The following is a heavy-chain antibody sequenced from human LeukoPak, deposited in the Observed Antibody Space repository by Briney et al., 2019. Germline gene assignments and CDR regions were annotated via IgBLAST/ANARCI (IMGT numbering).Heavy chain of an antibody. V-gene: IGHV3-30*18. CDR2: ISYDGSNK. CDR3: ANERLAVAAPLNY. J-gene: IGHJ4*02. CDR1: GFTFSSYA. D-gene: IGHD6-19*01. Sequence: GRSLRLSCAASGFTFSSYAMHWVRQAPGKGLEWVAVISYDGSNKYYADSVKGRFTISRDNSKNTLYLQMNSLRAEDTAVYYCANERLAVAAPLNYWGQGTLVTVSS.